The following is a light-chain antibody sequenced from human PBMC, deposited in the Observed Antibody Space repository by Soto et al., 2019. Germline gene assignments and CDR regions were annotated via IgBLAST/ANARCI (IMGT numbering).Light chain of an antibody. J-gene: IGKJ4*01. Sequence: AIQLTQSPSTLSASIGDRVTITCRARQGIGSALAWYQQAPGKPPKLLIFDASTLENGVPSRFSGGGSGTDFTLTISSLQPEDFATYYCLLFNTYPLAFDGGTKVEIK. CDR1: QGIGSA. CDR2: DAS. CDR3: LLFNTYPLA. V-gene: IGKV1-13*02.